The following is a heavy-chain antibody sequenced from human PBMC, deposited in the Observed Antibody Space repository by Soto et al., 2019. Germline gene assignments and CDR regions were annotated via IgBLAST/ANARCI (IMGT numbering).Heavy chain of an antibody. V-gene: IGHV3-23*01. CDR1: GFTFNYYD. J-gene: IGHJ6*02. D-gene: IGHD2-2*01. Sequence: EVQLLETGGGLAQPGGSLRLSCVASGFTFNYYDMSWVRQAPGKGLEWVSTISSTGVTTYYADSVKGQFTISRDNFKNTLWLQINSLRAEDTAVYYYADPVPAATHYDYYNLDVWGQWTTVTVSS. CDR2: ISSTGVTT. CDR3: ADPVPAATHYDYYNLDV.